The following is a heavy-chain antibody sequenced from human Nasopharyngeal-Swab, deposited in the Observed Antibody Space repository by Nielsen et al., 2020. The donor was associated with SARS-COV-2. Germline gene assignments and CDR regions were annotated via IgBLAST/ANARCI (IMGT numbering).Heavy chain of an antibody. CDR3: TTVGRL. Sequence: GGSLRLSCTVSGGSISSGSIRSYYWSWIRQAPGKGLEWVGRIKSKTDGGTTDYAAPVKGRFTISRDDSKNTLYLQMNSLKTEDTAVYYCTTVGRLWGQGTLVTVSS. CDR1: GGSISSGS. D-gene: IGHD1-26*01. V-gene: IGHV3-15*01. CDR2: IKSKTDGGTT. J-gene: IGHJ4*02.